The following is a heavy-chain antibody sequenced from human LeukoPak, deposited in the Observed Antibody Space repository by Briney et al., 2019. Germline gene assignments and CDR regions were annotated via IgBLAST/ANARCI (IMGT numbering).Heavy chain of an antibody. V-gene: IGHV3-23*01. D-gene: IGHD3-9*01. CDR1: GFTFSNYA. Sequence: PGASLRLSCAASGFTFSNYAMSWVRQAPGKGLEWVSAILGSGGSTYYADSVKGRFTVSRDNSKSTLYLQMNSLRAEDTALYYCAKWGDYDVLTGYYVPDYWGQETLVTVSS. CDR2: ILGSGGST. J-gene: IGHJ4*02. CDR3: AKWGDYDVLTGYYVPDY.